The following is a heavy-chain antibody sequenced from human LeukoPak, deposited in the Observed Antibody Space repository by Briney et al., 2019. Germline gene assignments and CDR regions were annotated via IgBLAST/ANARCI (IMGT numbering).Heavy chain of an antibody. CDR2: INPNSGGT. Sequence: VASVKHSCKASGYTFTGYYMHWVRQAPGQGLEWMGWINPNSGGTNYAQKFQGRVTMTRDTSISTAYMELSRLRSDDTAVYYCARVVVVPAAIAIYYYYYMDVWGKGTTVTVSS. CDR1: GYTFTGYY. D-gene: IGHD2-2*01. CDR3: ARVVVVPAAIAIYYYYYMDV. V-gene: IGHV1-2*02. J-gene: IGHJ6*03.